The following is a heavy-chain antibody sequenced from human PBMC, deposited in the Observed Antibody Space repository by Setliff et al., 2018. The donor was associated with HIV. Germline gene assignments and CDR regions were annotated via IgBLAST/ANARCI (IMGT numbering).Heavy chain of an antibody. CDR1: GGSISSYY. CDR2: IYTSGST. D-gene: IGHD3-10*01. CDR3: ARRLNYDGSGNYPGAFDI. V-gene: IGHV4-4*09. J-gene: IGHJ3*02. Sequence: PSETLSLTCTVSGGSISSYYWSWIRQPPGKGLEWIGYIYTSGSTNYNPSLKSRVTIAVDTSKNQFSLKLSSVTAADTAVYYCARRLNYDGSGNYPGAFDIWGQGTMVTVSS.